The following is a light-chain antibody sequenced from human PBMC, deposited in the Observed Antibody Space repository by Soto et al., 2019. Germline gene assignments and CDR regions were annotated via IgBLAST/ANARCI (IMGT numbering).Light chain of an antibody. CDR2: SSS. V-gene: IGKV1-39*01. CDR3: HQSFGSHFT. CDR1: RTITKF. J-gene: IGKJ5*01. Sequence: DIQMTQSPSSLSASVGDRVTITCRASRTITKFLNWYHQKPGKAPNLLIYSSSNLESGVPTRFSGTGSGTDFALTISSLQPEDFGTYNCHQSFGSHFTFDQGTRVDIK.